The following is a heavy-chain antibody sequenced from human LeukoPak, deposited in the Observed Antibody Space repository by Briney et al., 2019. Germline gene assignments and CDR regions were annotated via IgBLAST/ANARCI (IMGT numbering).Heavy chain of an antibody. CDR2: ISSGSNTL. CDR3: AKNGDRGAYCTGGTCYPYFYYYMDV. V-gene: IGHV3-48*01. Sequence: PGGSLRLSCAASGFTFMSYSMNWVRQAPGKGLEWISYISSGSNTLYYADSVKGRFTISRDNSKNTLYLQMNSLRAEDTAIYYCAKNGDRGAYCTGGTCYPYFYYYMDVWGKGTTVTI. D-gene: IGHD2-15*01. J-gene: IGHJ6*03. CDR1: GFTFMSYS.